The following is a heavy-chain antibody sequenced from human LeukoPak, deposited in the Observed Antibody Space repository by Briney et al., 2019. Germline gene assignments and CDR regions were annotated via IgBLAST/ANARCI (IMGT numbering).Heavy chain of an antibody. CDR3: TRDFGSGTYRRYYFDY. J-gene: IGHJ4*02. CDR1: GFTFGDYA. D-gene: IGHD3-10*01. Sequence: GGSLRLSCSVSGFTFGDYAMGWVRQAPGKGLEWVGIIRGKAYGGTTEYGASVKGRFTISRDDSKSIAYLQMDSLKTEDTAVYYCTRDFGSGTYRRYYFDYWGQGTLVTVSS. CDR2: IRGKAYGGTT. V-gene: IGHV3-49*04.